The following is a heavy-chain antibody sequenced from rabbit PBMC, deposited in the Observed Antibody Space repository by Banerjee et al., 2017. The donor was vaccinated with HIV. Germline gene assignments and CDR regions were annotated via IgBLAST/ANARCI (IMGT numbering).Heavy chain of an antibody. V-gene: IGHV1S40*01. Sequence: VRQAPGKGLEWIACINIVTGKSVYATWAKGRFTISKPSSTTVTLQMTSLTAADTATYFCARGYYLDLWGPGTLVTVS. J-gene: IGHJ4*01. D-gene: IGHD1-1*01. CDR2: INIVTGKS. CDR3: ARGYYLDL.